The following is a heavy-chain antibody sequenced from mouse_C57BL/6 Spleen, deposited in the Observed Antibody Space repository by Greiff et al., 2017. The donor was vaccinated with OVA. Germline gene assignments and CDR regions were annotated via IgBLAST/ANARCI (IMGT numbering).Heavy chain of an antibody. CDR1: GYTFTSYW. D-gene: IGHD2-2*01. CDR2: IYPGSSDT. Sequence: EVQLQQSGTVLARPGASVKMSCKTSGYTFTSYWMHWVKQRPGQGLEWIGAIYPGSSDTSYNQKFKGKAKLTAVTSASTAYMELSSLTNEDSAVYYCTRGGGYEDWYFDVWGTGTTVTVSS. CDR3: TRGGGYEDWYFDV. V-gene: IGHV1-5*01. J-gene: IGHJ1*03.